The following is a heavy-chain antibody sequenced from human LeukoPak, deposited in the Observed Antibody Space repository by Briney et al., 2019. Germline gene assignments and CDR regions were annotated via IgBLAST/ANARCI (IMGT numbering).Heavy chain of an antibody. CDR3: AREPGYCTNGVCYCCAFDI. V-gene: IGHV7-4-1*02. J-gene: IGHJ3*02. CDR2: INTNTGNP. Sequence: ASVKVSCKASGYTFTSYAMNWVRQAPGQGLEWMGWINTNTGNPTYAQGFTGRFVFSLDTSVSTAYLQISSLKAEDTAVYYCAREPGYCTNGVCYCCAFDIWGQGTMVTVSS. D-gene: IGHD2-8*01. CDR1: GYTFTSYA.